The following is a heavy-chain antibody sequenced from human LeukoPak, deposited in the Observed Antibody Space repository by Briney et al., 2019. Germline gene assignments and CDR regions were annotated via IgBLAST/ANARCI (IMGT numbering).Heavy chain of an antibody. V-gene: IGHV3-74*01. CDR2: INEDGRTI. CDR1: GFTPTDWW. J-gene: IGHJ4*02. CDR3: ARDLTGGREV. Sequence: PRRSLRLSCAVSGFTPTDWWMHWVRHAPGKGLMWVSRINEDGRTINYADSVEGRFTISRDRAKNTLYLQMNSLRVEDTAVYFCARDLTGGREVWGQGTLVTVSS. D-gene: IGHD3-9*01.